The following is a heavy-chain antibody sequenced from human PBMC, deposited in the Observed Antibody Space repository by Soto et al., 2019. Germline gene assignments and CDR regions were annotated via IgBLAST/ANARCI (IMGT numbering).Heavy chain of an antibody. D-gene: IGHD2-15*01. CDR3: AAWAEGATEVH. J-gene: IGHJ4*02. Sequence: LRLSCETSGFSFSVYGMHWVRQAPGEGLEWVAVIWYDASKQFYAASVEGRFTISRDNSKAILYLQMNSLRAEDTAVYYCAAWAEGATEVHWGQGTLVTVSS. CDR1: GFSFSVYG. CDR2: IWYDASKQ. V-gene: IGHV3-33*01.